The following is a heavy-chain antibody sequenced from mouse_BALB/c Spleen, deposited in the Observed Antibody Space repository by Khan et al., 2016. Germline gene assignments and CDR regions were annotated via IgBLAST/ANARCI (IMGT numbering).Heavy chain of an antibody. Sequence: QVQLKESGPSLVQPSQSLSITCTVSGFSLTSYGVHWFRQSPGKGLEWLGVIWRGGSTDYNAAFMSRLSITTDNSKSQVFFKMNSLQADDTAIYYCAKSNCDVGYYAIDYWGQGTSVTVSS. V-gene: IGHV2-5-1*01. CDR3: AKSNCDVGYYAIDY. D-gene: IGHD3-3*01. J-gene: IGHJ4*01. CDR1: GFSLTSYG. CDR2: IWRGGST.